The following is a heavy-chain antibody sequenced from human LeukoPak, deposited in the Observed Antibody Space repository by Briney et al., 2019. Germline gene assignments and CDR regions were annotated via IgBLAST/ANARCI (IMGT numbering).Heavy chain of an antibody. J-gene: IGHJ4*02. D-gene: IGHD4-17*01. CDR1: GGTFSSYA. V-gene: IGHV1-69*05. Sequence: SVKVSCKASGGTFSSYAISWVRQAPGQGLEWIGGIIPIFGTANYAQKFQGRVTITTDESTSTAYMELSSLRSEDTAVYYCASGAENYGDYVRYFDYWGQGTLVTVSS. CDR3: ASGAENYGDYVRYFDY. CDR2: IIPIFGTA.